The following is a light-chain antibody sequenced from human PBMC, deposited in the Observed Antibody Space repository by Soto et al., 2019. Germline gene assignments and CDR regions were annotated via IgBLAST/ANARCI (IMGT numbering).Light chain of an antibody. CDR3: HHYGSSPYT. J-gene: IGKJ2*01. CDR2: GAS. Sequence: EIVLTQSPGTLSLSPGERATLSCRASQSVSSNYLAWYQQKPGQAPRLLIYGASSRATGIPDRFSGSGSGTEFTLTISRLEPEDFAVYYCHHYGSSPYTFGLGTKLEIK. V-gene: IGKV3-20*01. CDR1: QSVSSNY.